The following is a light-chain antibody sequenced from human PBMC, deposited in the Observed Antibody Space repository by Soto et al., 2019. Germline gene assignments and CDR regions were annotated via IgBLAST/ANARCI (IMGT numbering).Light chain of an antibody. CDR1: QGVSSN. CDR2: SAS. J-gene: IGKJ2*01. Sequence: ETVMTQSPATLSVSPGERATLSCRASQGVSSNLAWYQQKPGQAPRLLIYSASTRATGIPARFSGSGSGTEVTLTISSLQSEDFAVYYCQQYNNWPPITFGQGTKLEIK. V-gene: IGKV3-15*01. CDR3: QQYNNWPPIT.